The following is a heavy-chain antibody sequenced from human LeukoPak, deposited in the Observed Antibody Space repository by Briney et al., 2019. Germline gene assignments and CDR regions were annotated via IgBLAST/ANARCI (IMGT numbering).Heavy chain of an antibody. CDR1: GFTFSSYS. CDR3: AKDRCSNGIGCYYYYMDV. J-gene: IGHJ6*03. Sequence: GGSLRLSCAASGFTFSSYSMNWVRQAPGKGLEWVAYIQNDGSNEQYADSVKGRFTISRDSSKNILYLQMNSLRAEDTAVYYCAKDRCSNGIGCYYYYMDVWGKGTTVTISS. V-gene: IGHV3-30*02. CDR2: IQNDGSNE. D-gene: IGHD2-8*01.